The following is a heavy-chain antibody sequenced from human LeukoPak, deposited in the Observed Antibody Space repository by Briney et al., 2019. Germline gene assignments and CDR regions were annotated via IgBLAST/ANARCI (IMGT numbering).Heavy chain of an antibody. Sequence: ASVKVSCKASGYTFTSYDINWVRQATGQGLEWMGWMNPNSGNTDYAQKFQGRVTMTTDTSTSTAYMELRSLRSDDTAVYYCAREGSGSYYRYWGQGTLVTVSS. CDR2: MNPNSGNT. D-gene: IGHD1-26*01. J-gene: IGHJ4*02. CDR1: GYTFTSYD. CDR3: AREGSGSYYRY. V-gene: IGHV1-8*01.